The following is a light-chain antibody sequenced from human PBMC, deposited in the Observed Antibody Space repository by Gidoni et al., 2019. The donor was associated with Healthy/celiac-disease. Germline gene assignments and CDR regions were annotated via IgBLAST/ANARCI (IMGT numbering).Light chain of an antibody. CDR2: CAS. Sequence: DIVMTPSPDPLAVSLGERATINCKSSQSVLYSSNNKNYLAWYQQKPGQPPKLLIYCASTLESGVPERFSGSGSGTDFTLTISSLQAEDVAVYYCQQYYSTPLTFGGGTKVEIK. V-gene: IGKV4-1*01. CDR1: QSVLYSSNNKNY. CDR3: QQYYSTPLT. J-gene: IGKJ4*01.